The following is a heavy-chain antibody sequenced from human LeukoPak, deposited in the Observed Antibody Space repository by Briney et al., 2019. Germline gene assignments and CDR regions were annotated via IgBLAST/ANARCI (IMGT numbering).Heavy chain of an antibody. J-gene: IGHJ4*02. CDR2: ISSSSSYI. CDR1: GFTFSSYS. D-gene: IGHD3-22*01. V-gene: IGHV3-21*01. CDR3: ARSSGLDSSGYYPPGG. Sequence: GGTLRLSCAASGFTFSSYSMNWVRQAPGKGLEWVSSISSSSSYIYYADSVKGRFTISRDNAKNSLYLQMNSLRAEDTAVYYCARSSGLDSSGYYPPGGWGQGTLVTVSS.